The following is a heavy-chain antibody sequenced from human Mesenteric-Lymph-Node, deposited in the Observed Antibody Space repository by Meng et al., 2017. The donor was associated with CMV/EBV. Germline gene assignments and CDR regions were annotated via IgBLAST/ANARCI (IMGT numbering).Heavy chain of an antibody. CDR2: MYSCGSI. CDR1: TFNVINNY. CDR3: ARSIEAAGRCVDSYHGMDV. J-gene: IGHJ6*02. V-gene: IGHV3-66*02. Sequence: GGSLRLSCAASTFNVINNYMTWVRQAPGKGLEWVSVMYSCGSIYYADSVKGRFTISRDYSKNTLYLQMNSLRPEDTAVYYCARSIEAAGRCVDSYHGMDVWGQGTLVTVSS. D-gene: IGHD6-13*01.